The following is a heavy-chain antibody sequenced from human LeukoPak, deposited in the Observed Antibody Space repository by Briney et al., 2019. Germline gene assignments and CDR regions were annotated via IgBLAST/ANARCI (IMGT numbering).Heavy chain of an antibody. CDR1: GDSVSSNTAV. V-gene: IGHV6-1*01. D-gene: IGHD1-26*01. Sequence: SQTLSLTCAISGDSVSSNTAVCNWIRQSPSSGLEWLGRTYYRSKWKNDYAVSVKSRIIINPDTSKNQFSLHLNSVTPEDTAVYYCTKVRAPDAFDIWGQGTMVTVSS. J-gene: IGHJ3*02. CDR2: TYYRSKWKN. CDR3: TKVRAPDAFDI.